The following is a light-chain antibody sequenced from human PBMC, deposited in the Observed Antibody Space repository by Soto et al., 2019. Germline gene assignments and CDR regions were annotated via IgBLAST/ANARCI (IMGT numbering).Light chain of an antibody. CDR1: QSVSSSY. CDR2: GAS. CDR3: QQYGSSPPLYT. V-gene: IGKV3-20*01. Sequence: EIVLTQSPGTLSLSPGERATLSCRASQSVSSSYLAWYQQKPGQAPRLLSYGASSRATGIPDRFSGSGSGKDFTLTISRLEPEDFAVYYCQQYGSSPPLYTFGQGTKLEIK. J-gene: IGKJ2*01.